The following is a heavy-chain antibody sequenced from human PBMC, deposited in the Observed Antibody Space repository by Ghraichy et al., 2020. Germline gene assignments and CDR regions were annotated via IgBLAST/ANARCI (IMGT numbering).Heavy chain of an antibody. J-gene: IGHJ5*01. V-gene: IGHV1-18*01. CDR2: INGYDGNT. CDR3: ARDRPATEMLSIRWLDS. D-gene: IGHD3-16*01. CDR1: GYTFTSYG. Sequence: ASVKVSCKASGYTFTSYGISWVRQAPGQGLEWMGWINGYDGNTKYAQKLQGRVTMTTDTSTSTAYVELRSLRSDDTAVSFCARDRPATEMLSIRWLDSWGQGARVSVSS.